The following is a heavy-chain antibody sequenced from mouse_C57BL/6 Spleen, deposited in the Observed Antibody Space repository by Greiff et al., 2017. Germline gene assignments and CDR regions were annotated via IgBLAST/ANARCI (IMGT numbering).Heavy chain of an antibody. V-gene: IGHV1-50*01. Sequence: VQLQQPGAELVKPGASVKLSCKASGYTFTSYGMQWVKQRPGQGLEWIGEIDPTDSYTNYNQKFKGKATLAVDTSSSTAYMQLSSLTSAGSADCGSGGLDYWGQGTSVTVSS. J-gene: IGHJ4*01. CDR2: IDPTDSYT. CDR1: GYTFTSYG. CDR3: GGLDY.